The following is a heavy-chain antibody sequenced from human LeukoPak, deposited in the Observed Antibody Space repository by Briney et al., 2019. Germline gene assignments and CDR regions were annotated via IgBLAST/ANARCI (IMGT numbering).Heavy chain of an antibody. CDR1: GFMFRDCG. V-gene: IGHV3-30*02. CDR2: IWNDGRSE. J-gene: IGHJ6*03. D-gene: IGHD7-27*01. Sequence: GGSLRLACAASGFMFRDCGMHWVRQAPGKGREWVSFIWNDGRSEHYADSVQGRFSVSRDNSDNTLYLHMTNLRPDDTAVYYCAKDPGATAWGYYMDVWGTGTTVTVSS. CDR3: AKDPGATAWGYYMDV.